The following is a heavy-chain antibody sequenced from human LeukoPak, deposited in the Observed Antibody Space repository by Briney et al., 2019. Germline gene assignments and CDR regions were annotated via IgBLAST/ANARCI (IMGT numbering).Heavy chain of an antibody. D-gene: IGHD5-18*01. J-gene: IGHJ4*02. CDR3: ARGAYSFVGYFDY. V-gene: IGHV4-38-2*02. Sequence: SETLSLTCTVSDYSINSGYYWGWIRLSPGKGLEWFGTIYHSGTTSYNPSLKSRVTISVDTSNNQFSLKLTSVTAADTAVYYCARGAYSFVGYFDYWGQGTLVTVSS. CDR1: DYSINSGYY. CDR2: IYHSGTT.